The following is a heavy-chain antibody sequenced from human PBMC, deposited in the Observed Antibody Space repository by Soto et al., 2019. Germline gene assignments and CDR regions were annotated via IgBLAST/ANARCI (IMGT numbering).Heavy chain of an antibody. Sequence: GGSLRLSCAASGFRFSSNGMSWVRQAPGKGLEWISYISDSSGSRYYADSVKGRFTISRDNSKNTLYLQMNSLRAEDTAVYYCAHFDRFIDYWGQGTLVTVSP. CDR3: AHFDRFIDY. V-gene: IGHV3-23*01. CDR1: GFRFSSNG. CDR2: ISDSSGSR. D-gene: IGHD3-9*01. J-gene: IGHJ4*02.